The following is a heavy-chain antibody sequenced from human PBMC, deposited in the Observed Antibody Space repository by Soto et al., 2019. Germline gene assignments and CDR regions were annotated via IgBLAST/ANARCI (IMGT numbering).Heavy chain of an antibody. CDR1: GVSFNAYY. Sequence: ETLSLTGSVYGVSFNAYYWTWIRQSAGKGLEWIGEINHSGNTNYTPSLKSRVTISVDTSKNQFSLKLTSVTAADTAVYYCERGGRQLVRSNWIDPWGQGTLVTVYS. D-gene: IGHD6-13*01. CDR2: INHSGNT. V-gene: IGHV4-34*01. CDR3: ERGGRQLVRSNWIDP. J-gene: IGHJ5*02.